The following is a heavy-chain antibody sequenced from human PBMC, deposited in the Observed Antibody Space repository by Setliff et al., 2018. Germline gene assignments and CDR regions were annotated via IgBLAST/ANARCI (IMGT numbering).Heavy chain of an antibody. CDR3: ARDSVTLGQLERRGGWHYYGMDV. V-gene: IGHV1-69*06. CDR1: GYTFTESI. D-gene: IGHD1-1*01. CDR2: ITPIFETA. Sequence: ASVKVSCKASGYTFTESIVSWVRQAPGQGLEWVGGITPIFETAHYAQKFQDRVTITADKSTTTVHMELSSLTSEDTAVYFCARDSVTLGQLERRGGWHYYGMDVWGQGTTVTVSS. J-gene: IGHJ6*02.